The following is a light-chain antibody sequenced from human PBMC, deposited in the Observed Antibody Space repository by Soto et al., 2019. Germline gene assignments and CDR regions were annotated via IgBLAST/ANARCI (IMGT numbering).Light chain of an antibody. CDR1: SGHTTYI. V-gene: IGLV4-60*02. Sequence: QLVLTQSSSASASLGSSVKLTCTLSSGHTTYIIAWHQQQPGKAPRYLMKLETSGSYNKGSGVPDRFSGSSSQADRYLTIANLQFEDEADYYCETWDINTHVVFGGGTKLTVL. J-gene: IGLJ2*01. CDR3: ETWDINTHVV. CDR2: LETSGSY.